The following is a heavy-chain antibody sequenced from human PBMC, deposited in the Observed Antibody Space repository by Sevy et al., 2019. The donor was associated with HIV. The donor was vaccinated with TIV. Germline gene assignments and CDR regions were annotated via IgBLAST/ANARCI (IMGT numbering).Heavy chain of an antibody. Sequence: GGSLRLSCAASGFTFRNYAIHWVRQAPGKGLEWVAVISHDGSHKYSADSVKGRFTISRDNSKNTLYLQMNSLRAEDTAMYDCARDPTIYASGWYYFDYWGQGTLVTVSS. D-gene: IGHD6-19*01. CDR3: ARDPTIYASGWYYFDY. V-gene: IGHV3-30*04. CDR1: GFTFRNYA. CDR2: ISHDGSHK. J-gene: IGHJ4*02.